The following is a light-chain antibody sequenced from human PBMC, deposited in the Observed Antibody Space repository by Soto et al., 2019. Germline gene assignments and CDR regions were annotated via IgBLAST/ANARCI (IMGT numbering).Light chain of an antibody. CDR3: SSFARSTTFYV. CDR1: SSDVGSSNL. V-gene: IGLV2-23*01. J-gene: IGLJ1*01. CDR2: EGD. Sequence: QSALTQPASVSGSPGQSITISCSGTSSDVGSSNLVSWYQQHPGKAPKLIIFEGDRRPSGVSGRFSGSKSGNTASLTISGLQAEDEADYYCSSFARSTTFYVFGTGTKLTVL.